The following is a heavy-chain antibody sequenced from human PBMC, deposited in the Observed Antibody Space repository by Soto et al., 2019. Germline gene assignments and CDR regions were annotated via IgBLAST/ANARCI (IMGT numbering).Heavy chain of an antibody. Sequence: ASVKVSCKASGYTFIDYYMHWVRQAPGQGLEWMGWINPKSGGTNYAQKFHGRVTMTRDTSINTVFMELGRLNSDDAAMYFCARDVVTTTTGTGFGHWGQGTLVTVSS. CDR3: ARDVVTTTTGTGFGH. J-gene: IGHJ4*02. CDR1: GYTFIDYY. CDR2: INPKSGGT. D-gene: IGHD4-17*01. V-gene: IGHV1-2*02.